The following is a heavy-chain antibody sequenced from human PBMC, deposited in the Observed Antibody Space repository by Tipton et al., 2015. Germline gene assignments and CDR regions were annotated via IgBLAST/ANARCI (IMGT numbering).Heavy chain of an antibody. D-gene: IGHD6-25*01. CDR1: GFTFSNYG. Sequence: SLRLSCAASGFTFSNYGMHWVRQAPGKGLEWVAVIWYDGVNKYYADSVKGRFTISRDNSKNTLYLQMNSLRAEDTAVYYCAEQSGYWGQGTLVTVSS. CDR3: AEQSGY. J-gene: IGHJ4*02. CDR2: IWYDGVNK. V-gene: IGHV3-33*06.